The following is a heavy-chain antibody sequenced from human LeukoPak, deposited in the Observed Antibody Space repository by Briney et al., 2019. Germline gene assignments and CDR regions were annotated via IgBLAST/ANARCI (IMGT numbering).Heavy chain of an antibody. CDR1: GGTFSSYA. D-gene: IGHD6-19*01. CDR3: ARDLYSSGPGWFDP. CDR2: IIPIFGTA. Sequence: SVKVSCKASGGTFSSYAISWVRQAPGQGLEWMGGIIPIFGTANYAQKFQGRVTITADKSTSTAYMELSSLRSEDTAVYYCARDLYSSGPGWFDPWGQGTLITVSS. J-gene: IGHJ5*02. V-gene: IGHV1-69*06.